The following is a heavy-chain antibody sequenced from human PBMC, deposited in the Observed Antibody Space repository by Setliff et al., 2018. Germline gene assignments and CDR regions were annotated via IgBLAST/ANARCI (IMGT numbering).Heavy chain of an antibody. J-gene: IGHJ5*02. CDR2: IYYSGST. Sequence: SETLSLTCTVSGGSISSYYWSWIRQPPGRGLEWIGYIYYSGSTNYNPSLKSRVTISVDTSKNQFSLELSSVTAADTAVYYCARGGYYNFWSGSSWFDPWGQGTLVTAPQ. D-gene: IGHD3-3*01. V-gene: IGHV4-59*01. CDR1: GGSISSYY. CDR3: ARGGYYNFWSGSSWFDP.